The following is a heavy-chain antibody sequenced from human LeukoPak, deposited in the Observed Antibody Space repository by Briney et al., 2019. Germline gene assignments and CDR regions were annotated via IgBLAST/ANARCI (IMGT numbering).Heavy chain of an antibody. D-gene: IGHD3-22*01. CDR3: ARILYYDSSGPPDY. CDR1: GYSFTDYF. Sequence: ASVKVSCKASGYSFTDYFVHWVRQAPGQGLEWMGWINPKSGDTKYVQKFQGRVTMTRDTSINTAYMELSRLRSDDTAVYYCARILYYDSSGPPDYWGQGTLVTVSS. CDR2: INPKSGDT. J-gene: IGHJ4*02. V-gene: IGHV1-2*02.